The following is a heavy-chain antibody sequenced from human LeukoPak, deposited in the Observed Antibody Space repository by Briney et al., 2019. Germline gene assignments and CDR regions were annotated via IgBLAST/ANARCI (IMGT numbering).Heavy chain of an antibody. CDR1: GFTFSNYA. Sequence: GGSLRLSCAASGFTFSNYAMSWVRQAPGKGLEWVSAISGSGGSTDYADFVKGRFTISRDNSKNTLFLQMNSLRAEDTAVYYCANRGGNPKGSFDYWGQGTLVTVSS. D-gene: IGHD4-23*01. CDR3: ANRGGNPKGSFDY. J-gene: IGHJ4*02. V-gene: IGHV3-23*01. CDR2: ISGSGGST.